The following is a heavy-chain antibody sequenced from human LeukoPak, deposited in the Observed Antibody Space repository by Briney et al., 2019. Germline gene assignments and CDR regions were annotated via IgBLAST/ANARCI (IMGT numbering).Heavy chain of an antibody. Sequence: GGSLRLSCAASGFTFSSYAMSWVRQAPGKGLEWVSAISGSGGNTYYLDSVKGRFTISRDNSKNTLYLQMNSLRADDTAVYYCAKGPRYSEDWGQGTLVTVSS. CDR1: GFTFSSYA. V-gene: IGHV3-23*01. CDR3: AKGPRYSED. J-gene: IGHJ4*02. D-gene: IGHD3-9*01. CDR2: ISGSGGNT.